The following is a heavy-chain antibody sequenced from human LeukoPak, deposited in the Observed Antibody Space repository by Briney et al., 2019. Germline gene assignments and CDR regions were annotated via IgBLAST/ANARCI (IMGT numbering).Heavy chain of an antibody. D-gene: IGHD4-17*01. CDR2: ISHDGSYK. V-gene: IGHV3-30*18. J-gene: IGHJ4*02. CDR3: AKDASRYGDGPGY. CDR1: GFSISDNY. Sequence: GGSLRLSCAASGFSISDNYMNWVRQAPGKGLEWVAVISHDGSYKYYADSVKGRFTISRDNSENTLYLQMNSLRAEDTAVYYCAKDASRYGDGPGYWGQGTLVTVSS.